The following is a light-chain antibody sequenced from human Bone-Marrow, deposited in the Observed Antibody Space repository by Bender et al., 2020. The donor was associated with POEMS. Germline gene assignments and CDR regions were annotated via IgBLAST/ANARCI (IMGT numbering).Light chain of an antibody. Sequence: QSALTQPASVSGSPGQSITISCTGTGSDVGGYDYVSWYQQHPGKAPKLIISEVSKRPSGVPDRFSGSKSGSTASLTVSGLQAEDEADYYCSSFTGINNPVVFGGGTKLTVL. CDR1: GSDVGGYDY. CDR2: EVS. V-gene: IGLV2-8*01. CDR3: SSFTGINNPVV. J-gene: IGLJ2*01.